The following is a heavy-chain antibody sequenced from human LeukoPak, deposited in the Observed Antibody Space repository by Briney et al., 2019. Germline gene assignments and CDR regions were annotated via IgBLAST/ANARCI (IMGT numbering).Heavy chain of an antibody. CDR2: IKSNTYGETT. Sequence: GRSLRLSCAASGFTSSNAWMSWVRQAARKRLEWVGRIKSNTYGETTDYASPVKGRFTIYIDNSKITLYLQVISLCAEETAVYYGASTAAAFDYWGQGTLVTVSS. D-gene: IGHD6-13*01. CDR3: ASTAAAFDY. V-gene: IGHV3-15*05. J-gene: IGHJ4*02. CDR1: GFTSSNAW.